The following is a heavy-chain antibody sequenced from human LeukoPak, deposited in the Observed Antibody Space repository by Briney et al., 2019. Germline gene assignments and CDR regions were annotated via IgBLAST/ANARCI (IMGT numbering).Heavy chain of an antibody. V-gene: IGHV4-34*01. CDR1: GGSFSGYY. Sequence: SETLSLTCAVYGGSFSGYYWSWIRKPPGKGLEWIGEINHSGSTNYNPSLKSRVTISVDTSKNQFSLKLSSVTAADTAVYYCARGLNSSGWRWYWFDPWGQGTLVTVFS. J-gene: IGHJ5*02. D-gene: IGHD6-19*01. CDR3: ARGLNSSGWRWYWFDP. CDR2: INHSGST.